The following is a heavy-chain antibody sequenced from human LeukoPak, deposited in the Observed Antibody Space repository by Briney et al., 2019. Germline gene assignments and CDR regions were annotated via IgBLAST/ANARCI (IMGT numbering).Heavy chain of an antibody. Sequence: ASVKVSCKASGYTLTSYGISWVRQAPGQGLEWMGWISTYNGNTNYAQKLQGRVTVTTDTSTSTAYMELRSLRSDDTAVYYCAREHCTNGVCYDPDYWGQGTLVTVSS. CDR2: ISTYNGNT. CDR1: GYTLTSYG. D-gene: IGHD2-8*01. V-gene: IGHV1-18*01. J-gene: IGHJ4*02. CDR3: AREHCTNGVCYDPDY.